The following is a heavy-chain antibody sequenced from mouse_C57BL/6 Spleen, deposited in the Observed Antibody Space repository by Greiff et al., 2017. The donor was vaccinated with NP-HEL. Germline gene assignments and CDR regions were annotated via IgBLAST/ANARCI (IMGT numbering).Heavy chain of an antibody. CDR2: IDPSDSYT. J-gene: IGHJ2*01. D-gene: IGHD3-2*02. CDR3: ARWRTAQATYLDY. Sequence: VQLQQPGAELVKPGASVKLSCKASGYTFTSYWMQWVKQRPGQGLEWIGEIDPSDSYTNYNQKFKGKATLTVDTSSSTAYMQLSSLTSEDSAVYYCARWRTAQATYLDYWGQGTTLTVSS. V-gene: IGHV1-50*01. CDR1: GYTFTSYW.